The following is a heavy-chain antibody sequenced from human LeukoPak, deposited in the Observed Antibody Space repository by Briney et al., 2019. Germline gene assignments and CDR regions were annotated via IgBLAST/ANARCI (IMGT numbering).Heavy chain of an antibody. Sequence: TSETLSLTCTVSGGSISSYYWSWIRQPPGKGLEWIGYIYYSGSTNYNPSLKSRVTISVDTSKNKFSLKLSSLTAPDTAVYYCARLRGQWLVPHYFDYWGQGTLVTVSS. CDR2: IYYSGST. D-gene: IGHD6-19*01. CDR3: ARLRGQWLVPHYFDY. V-gene: IGHV4-59*08. CDR1: GGSISSYY. J-gene: IGHJ4*02.